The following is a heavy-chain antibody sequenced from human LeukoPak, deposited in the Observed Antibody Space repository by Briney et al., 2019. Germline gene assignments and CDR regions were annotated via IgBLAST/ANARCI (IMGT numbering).Heavy chain of an antibody. CDR3: ARDSGTYYYDSSDYYAETNWFDP. V-gene: IGHV4-39*07. Sequence: PSETLSLTCTVSGDSISNYIYYWGWIRQPPGKGLEWIGSVYHNGDTYYNPSLKSRVTISVDTSKNQFSLKLSSVTAADTAVYYCARDSGTYYYDSSDYYAETNWFDPWGQGTLVTVSS. D-gene: IGHD3-22*01. J-gene: IGHJ5*02. CDR1: GDSISNYIYY. CDR2: VYHNGDT.